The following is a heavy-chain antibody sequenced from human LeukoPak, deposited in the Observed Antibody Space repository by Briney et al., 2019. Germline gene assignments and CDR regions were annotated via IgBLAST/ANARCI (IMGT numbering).Heavy chain of an antibody. D-gene: IGHD1-14*01. J-gene: IGHJ4*02. CDR1: GGTFSSYA. V-gene: IGHV1-69*04. Sequence: SVKVSCKASGGTFSSYAISWVRQAPGQGLEWMGRTIPIFGIANYAQKFQGRVTITADKSTSTAYMELSSLRSEDTAVYYCAREGVPEYYFDYWGQGTLVTVSS. CDR2: TIPIFGIA. CDR3: AREGVPEYYFDY.